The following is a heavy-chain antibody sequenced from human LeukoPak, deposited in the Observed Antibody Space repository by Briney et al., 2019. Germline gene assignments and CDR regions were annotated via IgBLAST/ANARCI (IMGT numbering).Heavy chain of an antibody. D-gene: IGHD3-10*01. CDR3: ARRGGSGSYYYDAFDI. V-gene: IGHV4-59*01. Sequence: PSETLSLTCTVSGGPISSYYWSWIRQPPGKGLEWIGYIYYSGSTNYNPSLKSRVTISVDTSKNQFSLKLSSVTAADTAVYYCARRGGSGSYYYDAFDIWGQGTMVTVSS. CDR1: GGPISSYY. J-gene: IGHJ3*02. CDR2: IYYSGST.